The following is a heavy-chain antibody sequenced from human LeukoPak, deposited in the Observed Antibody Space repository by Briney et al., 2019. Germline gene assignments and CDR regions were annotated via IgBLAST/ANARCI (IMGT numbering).Heavy chain of an antibody. Sequence: ASVKVSCKASGGTFSSYAISWVRQAPGQGLEWMGGIILIFGTANYAQKFQGRVTITTDESTSTAYMELSSLRSEDTAVYYCARDGPDAFDIWGQGTMVTVSS. CDR1: GGTFSSYA. J-gene: IGHJ3*02. CDR2: IILIFGTA. CDR3: ARDGPDAFDI. V-gene: IGHV1-69*05.